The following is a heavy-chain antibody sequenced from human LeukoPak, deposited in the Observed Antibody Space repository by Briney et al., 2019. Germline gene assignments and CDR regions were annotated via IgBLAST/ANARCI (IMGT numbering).Heavy chain of an antibody. CDR1: GGSISSYY. J-gene: IGHJ4*02. V-gene: IGHV4-59*12. CDR3: ARGHSGMQYTRPHQGYYFDY. D-gene: IGHD6-6*01. CDR2: IYHSGST. Sequence: SETLSLTCTVSGGSISSYYWSWIRQPPGKGLEWIGYIYHSGSTYYNPSLKSRVTISVDRSKNQFSPKLNSVTAADTAVYYCARGHSGMQYTRPHQGYYFDYWGPGTLVTVSS.